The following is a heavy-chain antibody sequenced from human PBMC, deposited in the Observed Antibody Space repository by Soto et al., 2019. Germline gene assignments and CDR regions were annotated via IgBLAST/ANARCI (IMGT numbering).Heavy chain of an antibody. CDR2: IHHSGST. J-gene: IGHJ5*02. D-gene: IGHD3-22*01. CDR1: GDSIISTNW. Sequence: SETLSLTCAVSGDSIISTNWWHWVRQSPDKGLEWIGEIHHSGSTYYNPSLKSRVTISVDRSKNQFSLKLSSVTAADTAVYYCARGDDSSGYYSGNWFDPWGQGTLVTVSS. CDR3: ARGDDSSGYYSGNWFDP. V-gene: IGHV4-4*02.